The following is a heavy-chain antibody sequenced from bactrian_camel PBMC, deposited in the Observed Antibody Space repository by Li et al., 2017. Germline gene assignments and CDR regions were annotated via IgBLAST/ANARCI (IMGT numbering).Heavy chain of an antibody. V-gene: IGHV3S28*01. Sequence: QLVESGGGSVQAGGSLSLSCVVSGYTSKSAFMGWFRQAPGKDREAVAAVGTDDGRTYYADSAKGRFTVSQDNGKNALSLQMTALKPEDTAMYYCALGDTGTGIRGQGTQVTVS. CDR2: VGTDDGRT. CDR1: GYTSKSAF. J-gene: IGHJ4*01. D-gene: IGHD7*01.